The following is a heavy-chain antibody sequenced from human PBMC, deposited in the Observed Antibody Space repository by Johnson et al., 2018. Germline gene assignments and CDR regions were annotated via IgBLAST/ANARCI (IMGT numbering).Heavy chain of an antibody. D-gene: IGHD3-16*01. CDR2: IYYSGST. CDR3: ARRGYYYYEMDV. Sequence: QVQLQESGPGLVKPSETLSLTCTVSGGSISSYYWSWIRQPPGKGLEWLGYIYYSGSTNYNPSLKSRVTITVDTSKNPFSLRLSSVTAADTAVYYWARRGYYYYEMDVWGQGTTVTVS. V-gene: IGHV4-59*01. CDR1: GGSISSYY. J-gene: IGHJ6*02.